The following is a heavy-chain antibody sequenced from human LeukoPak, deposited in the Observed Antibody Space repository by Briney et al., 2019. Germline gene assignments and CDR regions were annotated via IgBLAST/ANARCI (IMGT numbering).Heavy chain of an antibody. CDR2: INHSGST. J-gene: IGHJ3*02. D-gene: IGHD2-2*01. V-gene: IGHV4-34*01. Sequence: PSETLSLTCAVYGGSFSGYYWSWIRQPPGKGLEWIGEINHSGSTNYNPSLKSRVTISVDTSKNQFSLKLSSVTAADTAVYYCARWSEDIVVVPAASNDAFDIWGQGTMVTVSS. CDR1: GGSFSGYY. CDR3: ARWSEDIVVVPAASNDAFDI.